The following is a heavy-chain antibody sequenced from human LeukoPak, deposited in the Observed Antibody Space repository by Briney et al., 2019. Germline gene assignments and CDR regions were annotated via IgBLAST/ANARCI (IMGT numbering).Heavy chain of an antibody. J-gene: IGHJ4*02. CDR3: ARGVYDSSGYYYDY. CDR2: INHSGRT. CDR1: GGSFSGYY. V-gene: IGHV4-34*01. Sequence: SETLSLTCAVYGGSFSGYYWSWIRQPPGKGREWIGEINHSGRTNYNPSLKSRVTISVDTSKNQFSLKLSSVTAADTAVYYCARGVYDSSGYYYDYWGQGTLVTVSS. D-gene: IGHD3-22*01.